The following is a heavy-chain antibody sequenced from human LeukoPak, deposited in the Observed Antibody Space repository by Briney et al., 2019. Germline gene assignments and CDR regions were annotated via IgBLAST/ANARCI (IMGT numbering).Heavy chain of an antibody. CDR2: IKQDGSDK. CDR3: ATLHCSGDKCSSYFEY. CDR1: GFTVSNNY. Sequence: GGSLRLSCAASGFTVSNNYMTWVRQAPGKGLEWVANIKQDGSDKYYVDSVKGRFTISRDNAKNSLYLQMNSLRAEDTAVYYCATLHCSGDKCSSYFEYWGQGTLVTVPS. D-gene: IGHD2-15*01. J-gene: IGHJ4*02. V-gene: IGHV3-7*02.